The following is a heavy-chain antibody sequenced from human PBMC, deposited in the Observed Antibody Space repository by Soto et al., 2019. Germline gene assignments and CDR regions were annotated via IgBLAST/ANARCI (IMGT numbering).Heavy chain of an antibody. Sequence: QVQLQESGPGLVKPSQTLSLTCTVSGGSISSGDYYWRWIRQPPGKGQEWIGYIYYSGSTYYNPYRWTRVTISVDKSKNQFSLKLSSVTAAVAAVYYCATDPTSDYGDTNEGYFDYGGQGTLVTVSS. V-gene: IGHV4-30-4*01. CDR2: IYYSGST. D-gene: IGHD4-17*01. J-gene: IGHJ4*02. CDR1: GGSISSGDYY. CDR3: ATDPTSDYGDTNEGYFDY.